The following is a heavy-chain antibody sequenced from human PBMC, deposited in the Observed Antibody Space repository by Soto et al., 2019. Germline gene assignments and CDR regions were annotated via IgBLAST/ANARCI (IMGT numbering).Heavy chain of an antibody. CDR1: GGSISSYY. Sequence: SETLSLTCTVSGGSISSYYWSWIRQPPGKGLEWIGYIYYSGSTNYNPSLKSRVTISVDTSKNQFSLKLSSVTAADTAVYYCAGPGRDGYNRYWGRGTLVTVSS. V-gene: IGHV4-59*01. CDR2: IYYSGST. J-gene: IGHJ4*02. CDR3: AGPGRDGYNRY. D-gene: IGHD5-12*01.